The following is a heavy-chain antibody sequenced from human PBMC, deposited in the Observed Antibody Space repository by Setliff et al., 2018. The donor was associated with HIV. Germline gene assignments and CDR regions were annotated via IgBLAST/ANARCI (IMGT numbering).Heavy chain of an antibody. CDR2: IYTSGST. Sequence: SETLSLTCTVPGGSISSGSYYWSWIRQPAGKGLEWIGHIYTSGSTNYNPSLKSRVTISVDTSKNQFSLKLSSVTAADTAVYYCAEGTLRNYYDSSALPLHDAFDIWGQGTMVTVSS. V-gene: IGHV4-61*09. CDR3: AEGTLRNYYDSSALPLHDAFDI. J-gene: IGHJ3*02. D-gene: IGHD3-22*01. CDR1: GGSISSGSYY.